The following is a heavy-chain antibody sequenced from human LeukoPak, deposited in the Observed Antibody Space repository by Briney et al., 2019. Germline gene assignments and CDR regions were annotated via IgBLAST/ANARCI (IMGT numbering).Heavy chain of an antibody. J-gene: IGHJ5*02. CDR1: GYTFTGYY. V-gene: IGHV1-8*02. CDR2: MNPKSGNA. D-gene: IGHD3-16*02. Sequence: ASVKVSCKASGYTFTGYYMHWVRQAPGQGLEWMGWMNPKSGNAGYAQKFQGRVTITMNTSISTAYMELSSLRSEDTAVYYCARVGYDYVWGSYRVFDPWGQGTLVTVSS. CDR3: ARVGYDYVWGSYRVFDP.